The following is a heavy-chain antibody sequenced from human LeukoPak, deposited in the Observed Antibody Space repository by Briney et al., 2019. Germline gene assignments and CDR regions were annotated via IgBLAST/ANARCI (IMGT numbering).Heavy chain of an antibody. CDR1: GFTFSRYW. CDR2: IRQDGSGE. D-gene: IGHD6-13*01. J-gene: IGHJ4*02. Sequence: GGSLRLSCAVSGFTFSRYWMSWVRQAPGKGLEWVANIRQDGSGEYYVDSVKGRFTISRDNAKNSLYLQMNSLRAEDTAVYYRAKGWIAAVGTGFDYWGQGTLVTVSS. V-gene: IGHV3-7*04. CDR3: AKGWIAAVGTGFDY.